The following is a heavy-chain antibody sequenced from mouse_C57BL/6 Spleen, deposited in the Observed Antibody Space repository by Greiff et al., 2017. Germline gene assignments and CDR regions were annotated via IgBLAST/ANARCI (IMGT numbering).Heavy chain of an antibody. Sequence: QVQLQQPGAELVRPGSSVKLSCKASGYTFTSYWMHWVKQRPIQGLEWIGNIDPSDSETHYNQKFKDKATLTVDKSSSTAYMQLSSLTSEDSAVYYCARGHYGSSYYAMDYWGQGTSVTVSS. CDR1: GYTFTSYW. J-gene: IGHJ4*01. D-gene: IGHD1-1*01. CDR2: IDPSDSET. V-gene: IGHV1-52*01. CDR3: ARGHYGSSYYAMDY.